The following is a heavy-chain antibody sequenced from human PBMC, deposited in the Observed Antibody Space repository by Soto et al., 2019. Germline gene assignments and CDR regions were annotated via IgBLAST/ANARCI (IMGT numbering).Heavy chain of an antibody. CDR3: ARETVPNTAYLKYGMDV. D-gene: IGHD5-18*01. Sequence: GASVKVSCKASGGTFSSYAISWVRQAPGQGLEWMGGIIPIFGTANHAQKFQGRVTITADESTSTAYMELSSLRSEDTAVYYCARETVPNTAYLKYGMDVWGQGTTVTVSS. V-gene: IGHV1-69*13. CDR1: GGTFSSYA. J-gene: IGHJ6*02. CDR2: IIPIFGTA.